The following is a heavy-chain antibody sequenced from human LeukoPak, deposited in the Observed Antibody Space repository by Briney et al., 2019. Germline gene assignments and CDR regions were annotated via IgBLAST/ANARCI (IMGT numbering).Heavy chain of an antibody. J-gene: IGHJ3*02. CDR1: GFTFSNYG. CDR2: IRYDGRNK. V-gene: IGHV3-30*02. CDR3: AKEAFDI. Sequence: PGGSLRLSCAASGFTFSNYGIHWVRQAPGKGLEWVTFIRYDGRNKYYADSVKGRFTIFRDNSKNTLYLQMNSLRAEDTALYYCAKEAFDIWGQGTMVTVSS.